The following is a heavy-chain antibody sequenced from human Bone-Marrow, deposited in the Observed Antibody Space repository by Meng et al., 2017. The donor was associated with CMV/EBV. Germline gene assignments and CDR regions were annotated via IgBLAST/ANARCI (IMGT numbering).Heavy chain of an antibody. V-gene: IGHV3-48*04. CDR3: ARQSGNPRVYYYFYGMDV. Sequence: GGSLRLSCAASGFTFSSYSMNRVRQAPGKGLEWVSYISSSSSTIYYADSVKGRFTISRDNAKNSLYLQMNSLRAEDTAVYYCARQSGNPRVYYYFYGMDVWGQGTTVTVSS. D-gene: IGHD1-26*01. CDR1: GFTFSSYS. J-gene: IGHJ6*01. CDR2: ISSSSSTI.